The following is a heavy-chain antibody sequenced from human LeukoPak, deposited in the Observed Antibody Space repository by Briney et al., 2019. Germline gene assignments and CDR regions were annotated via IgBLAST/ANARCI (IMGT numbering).Heavy chain of an antibody. D-gene: IGHD3-3*01. V-gene: IGHV1-8*01. Sequence: ASVKVSCKASGYTFTSYDINWVRQATGQGLEWMGWMNPNSGNTGYAQKFQGRVTMTTDTSTSTAYMELRSLRSDDTAVYYCARGGFWSGSYYYYYMDVWGKGTTVTVSS. CDR1: GYTFTSYD. CDR3: ARGGFWSGSYYYYYMDV. CDR2: MNPNSGNT. J-gene: IGHJ6*03.